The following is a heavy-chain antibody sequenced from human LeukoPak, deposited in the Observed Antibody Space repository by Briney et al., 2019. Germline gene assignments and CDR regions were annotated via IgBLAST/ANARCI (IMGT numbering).Heavy chain of an antibody. CDR1: GFIFSGYW. D-gene: IGHD3-16*01. J-gene: IGHJ4*02. V-gene: IGHV3-74*01. Sequence: GGSLRLSCSASGFIFSGYWMHWVREVPGKGRGGVSRIIIDGISTSYADSVKGRFTISRDNAKNRLCLQMNSLRADETAVYFCARGDYFDYWGQGTLVTVSS. CDR2: IIIDGIST. CDR3: ARGDYFDY.